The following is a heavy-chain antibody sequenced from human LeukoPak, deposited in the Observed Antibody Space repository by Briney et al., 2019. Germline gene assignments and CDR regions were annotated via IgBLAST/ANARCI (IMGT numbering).Heavy chain of an antibody. CDR2: ISAYNGNT. CDR3: ARVNKVGYYDSGGYYYYYYMDV. J-gene: IGHJ6*03. V-gene: IGHV1-18*01. D-gene: IGHD3-22*01. Sequence: ASVKVSCKAPGYTFTSYGISWVRQAPGQGLEWMGWISAYNGNTNYAQKLQGRVTMTTDTSTSTAYMELRSLRSDDTAVYYCARVNKVGYYDSGGYYYYYYMDVWGKGTTVTVSS. CDR1: GYTFTSYG.